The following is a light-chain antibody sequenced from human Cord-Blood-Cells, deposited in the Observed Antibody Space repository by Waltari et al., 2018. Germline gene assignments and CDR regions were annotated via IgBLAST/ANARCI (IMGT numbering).Light chain of an antibody. CDR1: SSDVGGYNS. J-gene: IGLJ2*01. V-gene: IGLV2-14*01. CDR2: DVS. CDR3: SSYTSSSTPVV. Sequence: QSALTQPASVAGSPGQAITISGTGISSDVGGYNSVFWHQQHPGKAPKLMIYDVSKQPSEVSNRFSRSKSGNTASLTISGLQAEDEADYYCSSYTSSSTPVVFGGGTKLTVL.